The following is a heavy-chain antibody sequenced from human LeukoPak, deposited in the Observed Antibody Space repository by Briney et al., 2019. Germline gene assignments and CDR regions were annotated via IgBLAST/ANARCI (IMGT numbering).Heavy chain of an antibody. CDR1: GGSVSSGSYS. J-gene: IGHJ5*01. D-gene: IGHD6-25*01. Sequence: VKPSETLSLTWTVSGGSVSSGSYSWSWIRQPPGKGLEWIGYIYYSGSTNYNPSLKSRVTISVDTSKNQFSLKLRFVTAADTAVYYCARGVAASVGWFDPWGQGPLVTVSS. CDR3: ARGVAASVGWFDP. CDR2: IYYSGST. V-gene: IGHV4-61*01.